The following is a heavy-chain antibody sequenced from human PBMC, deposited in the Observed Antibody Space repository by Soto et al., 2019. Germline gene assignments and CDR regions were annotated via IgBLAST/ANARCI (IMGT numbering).Heavy chain of an antibody. V-gene: IGHV3-23*01. Sequence: GGSLRLSCAASGFAFSSYLMGWVRQAPGKGLEWISGISQNSGSIYYIESVRGRFTISRDNSKNTLFLQMNTLRVEDTDIYYCASYLWGTYIYFHYWGQGTPVTVSS. CDR3: ASYLWGTYIYFHY. J-gene: IGHJ4*02. D-gene: IGHD3-16*01. CDR1: GFAFSSYL. CDR2: ISQNSGSI.